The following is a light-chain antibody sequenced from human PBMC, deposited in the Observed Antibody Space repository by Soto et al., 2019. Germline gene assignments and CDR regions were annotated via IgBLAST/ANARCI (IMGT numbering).Light chain of an antibody. J-gene: IGKJ4*01. Sequence: DIVLTQSPATLSLSPGERASLSCRASQSVSNSLAWYQQKPGQPPRLLIYDASTRATGILARFSGSGSGTDFTLTISSLEPEDFAVYYCQQRTSWPLLTFGGGTKVEIK. CDR2: DAS. V-gene: IGKV3-11*01. CDR3: QQRTSWPLLT. CDR1: QSVSNS.